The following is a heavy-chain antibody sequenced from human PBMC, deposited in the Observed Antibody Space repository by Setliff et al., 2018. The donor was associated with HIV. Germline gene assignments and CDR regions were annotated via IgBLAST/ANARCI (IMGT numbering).Heavy chain of an antibody. CDR1: GGSFSSSNW. Sequence: ETLSLTCAVSGGSFSSSNWWSWVRQVPGKGLEWVSNTKYDGSESYYVDSGKGRFIASTDNAKNSLFLDMNSLKAEDTAVYYCARAYNVYDYHFDSSGYDYWGQGTLVTVSS. J-gene: IGHJ4*02. D-gene: IGHD3-22*01. CDR2: TKYDGSES. V-gene: IGHV3-7*03. CDR3: ARAYNVYDYHFDSSGYDY.